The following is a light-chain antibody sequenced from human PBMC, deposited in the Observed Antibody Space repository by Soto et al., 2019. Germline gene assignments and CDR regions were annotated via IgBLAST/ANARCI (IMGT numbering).Light chain of an antibody. J-gene: IGKJ5*01. CDR1: QTVRNNY. Sequence: EIVLTQSPGTLSLSPGERATLSCRASQTVRNNYLAWYQQKPGQAPRLLIYDASSRATGIPDRFSGSGSGTDFTLTISRLEPEDFAVYYCQQYGSSPTFGQGTRLEIK. CDR3: QQYGSSPT. V-gene: IGKV3-20*01. CDR2: DAS.